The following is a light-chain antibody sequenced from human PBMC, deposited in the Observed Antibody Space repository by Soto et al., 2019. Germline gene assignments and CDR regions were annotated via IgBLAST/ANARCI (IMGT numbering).Light chain of an antibody. V-gene: IGLV2-8*01. Sequence: QAVVTQPPSASGSPGQSVTISCTGTSSDVGGYNYVSWYQQHPGKAPKLIIYEVTKRPSGVPDRFSGSKSDNTASLTVSGLQAEDEADYYCSSYTRNNNFVLFGGGTKVTVL. CDR3: SSYTRNNNFVL. CDR1: SSDVGGYNY. CDR2: EVT. J-gene: IGLJ2*01.